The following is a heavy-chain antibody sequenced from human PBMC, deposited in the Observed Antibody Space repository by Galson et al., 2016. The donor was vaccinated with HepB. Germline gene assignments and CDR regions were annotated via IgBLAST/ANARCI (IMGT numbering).Heavy chain of an antibody. CDR2: ISHSGST. V-gene: IGHV4-30-4*01. D-gene: IGHD3-3*01. Sequence: TLSLTCTVSGGSIRSDDYHWSWIRQPPGKGLEWIGYISHSGSTYYNPSLYSRLTMSLDTSKNQFSLRLSSVTVADTAVYYCARGGPQDPGYDFWSAYSYFYYYAMDVWGRGATVTVSS. CDR3: ARGGPQDPGYDFWSAYSYFYYYAMDV. J-gene: IGHJ6*02. CDR1: GGSIRSDDYH.